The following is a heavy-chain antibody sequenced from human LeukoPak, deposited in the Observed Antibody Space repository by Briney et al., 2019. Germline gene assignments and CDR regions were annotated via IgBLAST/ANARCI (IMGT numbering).Heavy chain of an antibody. Sequence: PGGSLRLSCAASGFTFSNYWMSWVRQAPGKGLEWVANIKQDGSEKYYVDSVKGRFTISRDNTKNSLYLQMNSLRAEVTAVYYCARDISSVAGESIWGQGTMVTVSS. CDR3: ARDISSVAGESI. CDR1: GFTFSNYW. D-gene: IGHD6-19*01. J-gene: IGHJ3*02. V-gene: IGHV3-7*03. CDR2: IKQDGSEK.